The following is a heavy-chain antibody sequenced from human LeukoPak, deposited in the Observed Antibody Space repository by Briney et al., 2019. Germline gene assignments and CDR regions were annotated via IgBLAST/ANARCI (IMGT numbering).Heavy chain of an antibody. Sequence: PSETLSLTCTVSGGSISSYYWSWIRQPPGKGLEWIGYIYYSGSTNYNPPLKSRVTISVDTSKNQFSLKLSSVTAADTAVYYCARGSAVAGTRWFDPWAREPWSPSPQ. CDR3: ARGSAVAGTRWFDP. V-gene: IGHV4-59*12. CDR2: IYYSGST. CDR1: GGSISSYY. J-gene: IGHJ5*02. D-gene: IGHD6-19*01.